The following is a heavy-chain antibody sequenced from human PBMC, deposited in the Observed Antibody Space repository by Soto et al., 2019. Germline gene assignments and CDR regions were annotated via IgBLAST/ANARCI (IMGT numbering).Heavy chain of an antibody. CDR2: IYYSGST. Sequence: SETLSLTCTVSGGSISSSSYYWGWIRQPPGKGLEWIGSIYYSGSTYYNPSLKSRVTISVDTSKNQFSLKLSSVTAADTAVYFCASRSYGEYVGWFDPWGQGTLVTVSS. V-gene: IGHV4-39*01. J-gene: IGHJ5*02. D-gene: IGHD4-17*01. CDR1: GGSISSSSYY. CDR3: ASRSYGEYVGWFDP.